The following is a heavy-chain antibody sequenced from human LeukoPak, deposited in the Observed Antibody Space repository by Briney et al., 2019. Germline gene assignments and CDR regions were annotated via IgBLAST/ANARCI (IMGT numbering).Heavy chain of an antibody. CDR2: ISSSSSYI. Sequence: GGSLRLSCAASGFTFSSYSMNWVRQAPGKGLEWVSSISSSSSYIYYADSVKGRFTISRDNAKNSLYLQMNSLRAEDTAVYYCSGYSSGWTYYFDYWGQGTLVTISS. D-gene: IGHD6-19*01. CDR1: GFTFSSYS. CDR3: SGYSSGWTYYFDY. J-gene: IGHJ4*02. V-gene: IGHV3-21*01.